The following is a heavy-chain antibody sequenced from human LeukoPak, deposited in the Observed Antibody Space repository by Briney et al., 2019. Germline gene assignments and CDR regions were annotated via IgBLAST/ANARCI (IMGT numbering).Heavy chain of an antibody. CDR1: GFTFSSYE. CDR3: ARGALDAATPFDS. J-gene: IGHJ5*01. D-gene: IGHD2-15*01. Sequence: PGGSLRLSCAASGFTFSSYEINWVRQVPGKGLEWVSYISSSGSTIKFADSVKGRFTISRGNAKNSVYLQMNSLRAEDTAVYYCARGALDAATPFDSWGQGTLVTVSS. CDR2: ISSSGSTI. V-gene: IGHV3-48*03.